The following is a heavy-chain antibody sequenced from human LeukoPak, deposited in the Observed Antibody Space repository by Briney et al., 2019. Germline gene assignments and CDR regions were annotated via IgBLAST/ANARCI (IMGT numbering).Heavy chain of an antibody. CDR2: INPNSGGT. CDR3: ARGDEKYGSGSYDYHYGMDV. D-gene: IGHD3-10*01. Sequence: ASVNVSCKASGYSFTGYYIHWVRQAPGQGLEWLGWINPNSGGTNYAQKFQGRATVTRDTSINTAYMELARLRSDDTAVYYCARGDEKYGSGSYDYHYGMDVWGQGTTVTVSS. CDR1: GYSFTGYY. J-gene: IGHJ6*02. V-gene: IGHV1-2*02.